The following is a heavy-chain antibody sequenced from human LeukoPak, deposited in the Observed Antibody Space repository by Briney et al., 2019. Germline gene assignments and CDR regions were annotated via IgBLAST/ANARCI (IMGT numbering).Heavy chain of an antibody. CDR2: ISYDGSNK. CDR1: GFTFSSYA. J-gene: IGHJ4*02. D-gene: IGHD6-13*01. V-gene: IGHV3-30-3*01. CDR3: ARDDPRYSSSWSVRSSPGDY. Sequence: GGSLRLSCAASGFTFSSYAMHWVRQAPGKGLEWVAVISYDGSNKYYADSEKGRFTISRDNSKNTLYLQMNSLRAEDTAVYYCARDDPRYSSSWSVRSSPGDYWGQGTLVTVSS.